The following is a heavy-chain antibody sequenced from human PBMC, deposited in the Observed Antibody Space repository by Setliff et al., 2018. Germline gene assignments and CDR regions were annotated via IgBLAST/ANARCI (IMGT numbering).Heavy chain of an antibody. CDR3: ARVPRFTDTRNAFDI. V-gene: IGHV4-4*02. D-gene: IGHD5-18*01. CDR2: IYYSGST. CDR1: GGSISSSNW. Sequence: SETLSLTCAVSGGSISSSNWWSWVRQPPGKGLEWIGSIYYSGSTYYNPSLKSRVTISVDTSKNQFSLKLSSVTAADTAAYYCARVPRFTDTRNAFDIWGQETMVTVSS. J-gene: IGHJ3*02.